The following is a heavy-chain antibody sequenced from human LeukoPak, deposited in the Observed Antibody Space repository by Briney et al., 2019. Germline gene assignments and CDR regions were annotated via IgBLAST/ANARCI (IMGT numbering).Heavy chain of an antibody. CDR2: ISSSSSYI. CDR3: ARDYDSKRHIDAFGI. Sequence: PGGSLRLSCAASGFTFSSYSMNWVRQAPGKGLEWVSSISSSSSYIYYADSVKGRFTISRDNAKNSLYLQMNSLKTEDTAVYYCARDYDSKRHIDAFGIWGQGTMVTVSS. CDR1: GFTFSSYS. J-gene: IGHJ3*02. D-gene: IGHD3-10*01. V-gene: IGHV3-21*03.